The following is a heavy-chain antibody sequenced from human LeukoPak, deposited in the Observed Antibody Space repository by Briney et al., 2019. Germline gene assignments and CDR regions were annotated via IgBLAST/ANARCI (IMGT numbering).Heavy chain of an antibody. J-gene: IGHJ6*02. Sequence: PSQTLSLTCAVSGGSISSGGYSWSWIRQPPGKGLEWIGYIYYSGSTNYNPSLKSRVTISVDTSKNQFSLKLSSVTAADTAVYYCARVPYLDQLLQNPYYYGMDVWGQGTTVTVSS. CDR3: ARVPYLDQLLQNPYYYGMDV. CDR1: GGSISSGGYS. CDR2: IYYSGST. V-gene: IGHV4-61*08. D-gene: IGHD2-2*01.